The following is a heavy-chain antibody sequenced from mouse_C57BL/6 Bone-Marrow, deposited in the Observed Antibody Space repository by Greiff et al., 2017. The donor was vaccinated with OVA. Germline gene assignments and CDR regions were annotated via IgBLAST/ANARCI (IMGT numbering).Heavy chain of an antibody. CDR3: ARGSGPYWYFDV. CDR1: GYTFTSYW. D-gene: IGHD1-3*01. Sequence: QVQLQQPGAELVMPGASVKLSCQASGYTFTSYWMHWVKQRPGQGLEWIGEIDPSDSYTNYNQKFKGKATLTVDKSSSTAYMQLSSLTSEYAAVYYCARGSGPYWYFDVWGTGTTVTVSS. J-gene: IGHJ1*03. CDR2: IDPSDSYT. V-gene: IGHV1-69*01.